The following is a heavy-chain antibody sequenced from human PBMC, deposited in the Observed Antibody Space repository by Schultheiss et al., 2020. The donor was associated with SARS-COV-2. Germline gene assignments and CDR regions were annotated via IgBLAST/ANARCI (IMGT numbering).Heavy chain of an antibody. Sequence: GGSLRLSCAASGFTFDDYAMHWVRQAPGKGLEWVAVISYDGSNKYYADSVKGRFTISRDNSKNTLYLQMNSLRAEDTAVYYCARDFAAGTGYWGQGTLVTVSS. D-gene: IGHD6-13*01. CDR3: ARDFAAGTGY. CDR1: GFTFDDYA. V-gene: IGHV3-30-3*01. CDR2: ISYDGSNK. J-gene: IGHJ4*02.